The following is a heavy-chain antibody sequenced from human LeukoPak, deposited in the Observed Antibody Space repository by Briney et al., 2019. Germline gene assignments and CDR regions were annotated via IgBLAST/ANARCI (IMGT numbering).Heavy chain of an antibody. CDR2: LSHSGST. CDR3: ARQGTRIQLGHFDY. J-gene: IGHJ4*02. V-gene: IGHV4-39*01. Sequence: TSETLSLMCTVSGGSLIMNNYYWGWLRQPPGKGLEWIGSLSHSGSTFYNPSLKSRVAMSVDTSKNHFSLKMSSVTAADAAMYFCARQGTRIQLGHFDYWGQGILITVSS. D-gene: IGHD5-24*01. CDR1: GGSLIMNNYY.